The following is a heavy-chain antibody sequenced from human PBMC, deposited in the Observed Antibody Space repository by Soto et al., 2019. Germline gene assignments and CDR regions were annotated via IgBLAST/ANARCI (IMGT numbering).Heavy chain of an antibody. D-gene: IGHD2-15*01. J-gene: IGHJ6*04. Sequence: SETLSLTCTVSGGSISSGDYYWSWIRQPPGKGLEWIGYIYYSGSTYYNPSLKSRVTISVDTSKNQFSLKLSSVTAADTAVYYCARNRVALAPNYYYYGMDVWGKGTTVTV. CDR1: GGSISSGDYY. CDR3: ARNRVALAPNYYYYGMDV. V-gene: IGHV4-30-4*01. CDR2: IYYSGST.